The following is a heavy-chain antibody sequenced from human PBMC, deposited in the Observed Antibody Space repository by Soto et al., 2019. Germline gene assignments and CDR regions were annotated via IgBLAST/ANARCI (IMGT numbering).Heavy chain of an antibody. D-gene: IGHD3-9*01. CDR1: GFTFSTYG. CDR2: IWYDGSQK. V-gene: IGHV3-33*01. J-gene: IGHJ4*02. Sequence: PGGSLRLSCAASGFTFSTYGMHWVRQAPGKGLEWMTVIWYDGSQKYYGDSVNGRFTISRDDSKSIASLQMDSLKTEDTAMYYCTRVHTTGPVIPDYWGQGSLVTVSS. CDR3: TRVHTTGPVIPDY.